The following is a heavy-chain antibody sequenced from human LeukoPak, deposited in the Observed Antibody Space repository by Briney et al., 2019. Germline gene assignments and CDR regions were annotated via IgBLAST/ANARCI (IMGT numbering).Heavy chain of an antibody. CDR1: GGPFSNYY. Sequence: SETLSLTCAVYGGPFSNYYWTWMRQSPGRGLEWIGEINRSGNTNYNPSLKSRVTISVDTSKNEFSLKLTSVTAADTAVFFCARGSLYYGDSSAYFDYWDQGTLVTVSS. J-gene: IGHJ4*02. D-gene: IGHD3-22*01. CDR2: INRSGNT. CDR3: ARGSLYYGDSSAYFDY. V-gene: IGHV4-34*01.